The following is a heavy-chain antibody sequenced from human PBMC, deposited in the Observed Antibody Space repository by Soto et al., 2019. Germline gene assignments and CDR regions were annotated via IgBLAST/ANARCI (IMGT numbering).Heavy chain of an antibody. D-gene: IGHD1-1*01. Sequence: ASVKVSCKASGYTFTGYSMNWVRQAPGQGLEWMGRINPNSGITNYAQKFQGRVTMTRDKSISTAYMELSRLRSDDTVDYYGASDLPSPNVGFDYWGQGTLVTVSS. CDR2: INPNSGIT. CDR1: GYTFTGYS. V-gene: IGHV1-2*05. CDR3: ASDLPSPNVGFDY. J-gene: IGHJ4*02.